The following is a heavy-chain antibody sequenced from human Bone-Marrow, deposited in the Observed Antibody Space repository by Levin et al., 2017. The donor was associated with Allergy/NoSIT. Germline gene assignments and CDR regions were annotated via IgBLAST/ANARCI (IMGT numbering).Heavy chain of an antibody. CDR1: GYTFIDAN. CDR2: ISPNSGGT. V-gene: IGHV1-2*07. Sequence: ASVKVSCKASGYTFIDANIHWLRQAPGQGLEWMGWISPNSGGTVYGDKFQGRVTMTRDTSTRTAYMELTRLTSDDTAIYYCAREMTTVAIPTFFFDPWGQGTLVTVSS. D-gene: IGHD4-23*01. J-gene: IGHJ5*02. CDR3: AREMTTVAIPTFFFDP.